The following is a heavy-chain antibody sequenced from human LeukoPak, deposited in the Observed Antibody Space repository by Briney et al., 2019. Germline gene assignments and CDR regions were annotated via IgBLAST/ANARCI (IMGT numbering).Heavy chain of an antibody. V-gene: IGHV4-59*01. Sequence: SETLSLTCTVSGGSISSYYWSWIRQPPGKGLERIGYISYSGSTNYNASLKSRVTISVDTSKNQFSLKLSSVTAADTAVYYCARDDVFGSGTFDYWGQGTLVTVSS. D-gene: IGHD3-10*01. CDR2: ISYSGST. CDR3: ARDDVFGSGTFDY. CDR1: GGSISSYY. J-gene: IGHJ4*02.